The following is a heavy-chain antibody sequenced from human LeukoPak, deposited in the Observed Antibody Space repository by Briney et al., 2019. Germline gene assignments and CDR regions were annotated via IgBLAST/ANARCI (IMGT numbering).Heavy chain of an antibody. Sequence: SETLSLTCTVSGGSIRSNYYWGWIRQPPGKGLEWIGSIYYSGNSDYNPSLKSRVTMSIDTSKNQFSLKVNSVTAADTAVYYCASLQGYCSGNRCPSSANYYYYMDVWGKGTTVTVSS. CDR3: ASLQGYCSGNRCPSSANYYYYMDV. V-gene: IGHV4-39*07. D-gene: IGHD2-15*01. CDR2: IYYSGNS. J-gene: IGHJ6*03. CDR1: GGSIRSNYY.